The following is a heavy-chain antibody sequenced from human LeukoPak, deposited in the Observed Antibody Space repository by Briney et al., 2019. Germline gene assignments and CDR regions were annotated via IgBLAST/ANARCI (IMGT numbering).Heavy chain of an antibody. Sequence: GGSLRLSCAASGVTFSSYWMSLVRQAPGKGLEWVANIRQDVSVHNYVDSVKGRFTISRDNPKNSVYLQMSTLRAEDTGVYYCLVTTRSRGFDYWGQGTLVTVSS. CDR3: LVTTRSRGFDY. CDR1: GVTFSSYW. D-gene: IGHD1/OR15-1a*01. J-gene: IGHJ4*02. V-gene: IGHV3-7*01. CDR2: IRQDVSVH.